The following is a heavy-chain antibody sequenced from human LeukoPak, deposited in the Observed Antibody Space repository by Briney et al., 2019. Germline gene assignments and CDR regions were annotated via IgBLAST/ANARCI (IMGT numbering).Heavy chain of an antibody. CDR3: ARERAPTGPSFDI. J-gene: IGHJ3*02. CDR2: INPKSGGT. D-gene: IGHD1-1*01. Sequence: GGSVKVSCKASGYSFTGHYMHWVRRAPGQGLEWMGWINPKSGGTNYAQKFQGRVTMTRDMSTSTVYMELSSLRSEDTAVYYCARERAPTGPSFDIWGQGTMVTVSS. V-gene: IGHV1-2*02. CDR1: GYSFTGHY.